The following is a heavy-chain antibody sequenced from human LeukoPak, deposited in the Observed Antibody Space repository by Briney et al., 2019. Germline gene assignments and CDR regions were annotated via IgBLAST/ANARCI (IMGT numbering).Heavy chain of an antibody. V-gene: IGHV5-51*01. CDR3: ARRGYCSGGSCFSAAFDI. CDR1: GYSFTTYW. CDR2: IYPGDSDT. Sequence: GESLKISCKGSGYSFTTYWIGWVRQMPGKGLEWMGIIYPGDSDTRYSPSFQGQVTISADKSISTAYLQWSSLKASDTAMFYCARRGYCSGGSCFSAAFDIWGQGTMVTVSS. D-gene: IGHD2-15*01. J-gene: IGHJ3*02.